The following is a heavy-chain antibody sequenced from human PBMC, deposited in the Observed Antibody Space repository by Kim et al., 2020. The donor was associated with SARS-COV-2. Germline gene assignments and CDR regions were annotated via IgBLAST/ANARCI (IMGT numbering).Heavy chain of an antibody. CDR1: GGTFSSYA. CDR3: ARSSSLGRSEENYYYYYGMDV. D-gene: IGHD6-6*01. Sequence: SVKVSCKASGGTFSSYAISWVRQAPGQGLEWMGGIIPIFGTANYAQKFQGRVTITADESTSTAYMELSSLRSEDTAVYYCARSSSLGRSEENYYYYYGMDVWGQGTTVTVSS. CDR2: IIPIFGTA. V-gene: IGHV1-69*13. J-gene: IGHJ6*02.